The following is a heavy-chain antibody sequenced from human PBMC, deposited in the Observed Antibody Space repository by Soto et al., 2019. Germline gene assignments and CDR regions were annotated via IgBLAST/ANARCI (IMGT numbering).Heavy chain of an antibody. CDR3: AGDSFDYYDSSGPPDY. D-gene: IGHD3-22*01. CDR1: GFVFTSHI. V-gene: IGHV3-48*01. CDR2: ISSSFTI. Sequence: PAGSLRLSCAASGFVFTSHILNWVRQAPGKGLEWVSYISSSFTIYYADSVKGRFTVSRDNAKNSLYLQMTSLRVEDTAVYSCAGDSFDYYDSSGPPDYWGQGTLVTVSS. J-gene: IGHJ4*02.